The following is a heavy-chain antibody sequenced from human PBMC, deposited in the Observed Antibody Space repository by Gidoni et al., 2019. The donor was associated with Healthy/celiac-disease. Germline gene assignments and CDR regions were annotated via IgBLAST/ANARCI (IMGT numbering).Heavy chain of an antibody. CDR3: AKEAAEEWIQLWSYYFDY. CDR2: ISGSGGST. J-gene: IGHJ4*02. Sequence: EVQLVASGGGLVQPGGSLRLSCAASGFTFSSYAMSWVRQAPGKGLEWVSAISGSGGSTYYADAVKGRFTISRDNSKNTLYLQMNSLRAEDTAVYYCAKEAAEEWIQLWSYYFDYWGQGTLVTVSS. D-gene: IGHD5-18*01. V-gene: IGHV3-23*04. CDR1: GFTFSSYA.